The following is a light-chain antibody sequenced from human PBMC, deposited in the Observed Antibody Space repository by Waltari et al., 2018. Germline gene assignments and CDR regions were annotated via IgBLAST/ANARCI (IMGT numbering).Light chain of an antibody. V-gene: IGLV1-47*01. CDR2: RSN. J-gene: IGLJ3*02. CDR3: AAWDDSLSGPGV. CDR1: SSTIGTNY. Sequence: QSVLTQPPSASGTPGQRVTISCSGTSSTIGTNYVYWYQQVPGTAPKLLMYRSNQRPSGVPDRFSGSKSGTSASLAISGLRSEDEADFYCAAWDDSLSGPGVFGGGTKLTVL.